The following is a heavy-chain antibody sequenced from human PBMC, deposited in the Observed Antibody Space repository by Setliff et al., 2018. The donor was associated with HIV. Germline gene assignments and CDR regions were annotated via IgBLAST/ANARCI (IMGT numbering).Heavy chain of an antibody. J-gene: IGHJ3*02. CDR1: GGSITSGSYY. V-gene: IGHV4-61*09. D-gene: IGHD7-27*01. CDR2: IYTSGST. CDR3: ARVQTGRGAFHI. Sequence: SETLSLTCTVSGGSITSGSYYWSWNRQPAGKGLEWIGHIYTSGSTNYNPSLKSRVSISVDTSKNQFSLKLTSVTAADTAVYYCARVQTGRGAFHIWGQGTMVTVSS.